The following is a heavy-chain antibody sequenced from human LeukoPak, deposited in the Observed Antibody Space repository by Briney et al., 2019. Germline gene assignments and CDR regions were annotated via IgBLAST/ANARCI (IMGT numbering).Heavy chain of an antibody. D-gene: IGHD6-6*01. Sequence: SETLSLTCSVSGGSISSLYWSWIRQPPGKGLEWIGYIYYTESTNYNPSLKSRVTMFVDMSKNQFSLRLSSVTAADTAVYYCARHRAYSSSSPFDYWGQGTLVTVSS. CDR3: ARHRAYSSSSPFDY. V-gene: IGHV4-59*08. CDR2: IYYTEST. CDR1: GGSISSLY. J-gene: IGHJ4*02.